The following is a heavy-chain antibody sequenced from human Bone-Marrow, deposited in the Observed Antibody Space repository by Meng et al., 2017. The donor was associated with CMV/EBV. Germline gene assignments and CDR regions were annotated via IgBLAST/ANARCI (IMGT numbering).Heavy chain of an antibody. J-gene: IGHJ6*02. Sequence: GGSLRLSCAASGFTVSSNYMSWVRQAPGKGLEWVSVMYSGGSTYYADSVKGRLTISRDTAKNTVLLQMNSLRAEDTAVYYCARGGDFNCMDVWGQGTTVTVSS. CDR2: MYSGGST. CDR3: ARGGDFNCMDV. CDR1: GFTVSSNY. V-gene: IGHV3-53*01. D-gene: IGHD3-16*01.